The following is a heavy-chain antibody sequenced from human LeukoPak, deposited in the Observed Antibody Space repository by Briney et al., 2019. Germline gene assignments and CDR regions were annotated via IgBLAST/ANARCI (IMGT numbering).Heavy chain of an antibody. V-gene: IGHV3-15*01. Sequence: GGSLRLSCAASGFTFSNAWMSWVRQAPGKGLEWVAYIKSKTDGGTPEYASPVKGRFTISRDDLTNTLYLQMNSLKTEDTAVYYCTTYDSSGYFYFDFWGQGALVTVSS. CDR2: IKSKTDGGTP. D-gene: IGHD3-22*01. CDR1: GFTFSNAW. J-gene: IGHJ4*02. CDR3: TTYDSSGYFYFDF.